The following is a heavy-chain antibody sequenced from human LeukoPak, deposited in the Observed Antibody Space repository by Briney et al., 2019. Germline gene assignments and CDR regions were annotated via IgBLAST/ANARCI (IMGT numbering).Heavy chain of an antibody. CDR1: GFTFSSYG. J-gene: IGHJ4*02. V-gene: IGHV3-30*02. CDR3: AKDDAPAMAYYGHTRAAGDY. Sequence: GGSLRLSCAASGFTFSSYGMHWVRQAPGKGLEWVAFIRYDGSNKYYADSVKGRFTISRDNSKNTLYLQMNSLRAEDTAVYYCAKDDAPAMAYYGHTRAAGDYWGQGTLVTVSS. D-gene: IGHD1-26*01. CDR2: IRYDGSNK.